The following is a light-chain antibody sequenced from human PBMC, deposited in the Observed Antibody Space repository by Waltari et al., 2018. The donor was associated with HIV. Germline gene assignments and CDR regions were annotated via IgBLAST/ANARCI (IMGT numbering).Light chain of an antibody. J-gene: IGLJ2*01. V-gene: IGLV2-8*01. Sequence: QSALPQPPSASGSPGQSVTISCTGTSNDVGGYNYVSWFQQHPGKAPKLMIYAVSERPSGVPDRCSGSKSGNTASLTVSGLQAEDEADYYCSSYSGGNNFDVVFGGGTKLTVL. CDR1: SNDVGGYNY. CDR2: AVS. CDR3: SSYSGGNNFDVV.